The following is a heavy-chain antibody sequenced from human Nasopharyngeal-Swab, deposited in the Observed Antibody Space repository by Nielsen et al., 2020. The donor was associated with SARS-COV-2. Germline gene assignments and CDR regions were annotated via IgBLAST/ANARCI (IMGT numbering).Heavy chain of an antibody. Sequence: SLKISCAASGFTFDDYAMHWVRQAPGKGLEWVSGISWNSGNIGYADSVKGRFTISRDNAKNSLYLQMNSLRAEDTALYYCAKELDIVVVPAAYGFGYYGMDVWGQGTTVTVSS. CDR1: GFTFDDYA. CDR3: AKELDIVVVPAAYGFGYYGMDV. D-gene: IGHD2-2*03. J-gene: IGHJ6*02. CDR2: ISWNSGNI. V-gene: IGHV3-9*01.